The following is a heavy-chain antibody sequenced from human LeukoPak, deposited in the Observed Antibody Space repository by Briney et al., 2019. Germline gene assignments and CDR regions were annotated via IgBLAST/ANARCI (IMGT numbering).Heavy chain of an antibody. CDR1: GFAFSSYG. Sequence: PAGSLRLSCVASGFAFSSYGMHWVCQPPGKGLEWVALISYDGSKKYYADSVQDRFTISRDNSKNTLYLQMNSLIPDDTAMYYCAKGRQQWWTFDALDIWGQGTMVTVSS. CDR3: AKGRQQWWTFDALDI. CDR2: ISYDGSKK. D-gene: IGHD5-18*01. J-gene: IGHJ3*02. V-gene: IGHV3-30*18.